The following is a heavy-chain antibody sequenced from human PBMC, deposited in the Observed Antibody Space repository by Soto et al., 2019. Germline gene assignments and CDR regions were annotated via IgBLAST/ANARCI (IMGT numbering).Heavy chain of an antibody. Sequence: ASVKVSCKASGYTFTSYGVSWVRQAPGQGLEWMGWISAYNGNTNYAQKLQGRVTMTTDTSTSTAYMELRSLRSDDTAVDYCARVSGSYHRDAFDIWGQGTMVTVSS. CDR2: ISAYNGNT. J-gene: IGHJ3*02. CDR3: ARVSGSYHRDAFDI. D-gene: IGHD1-26*01. CDR1: GYTFTSYG. V-gene: IGHV1-18*04.